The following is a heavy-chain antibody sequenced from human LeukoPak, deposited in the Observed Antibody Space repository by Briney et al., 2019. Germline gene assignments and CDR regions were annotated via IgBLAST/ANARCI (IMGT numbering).Heavy chain of an antibody. J-gene: IGHJ3*02. CDR1: GGFFSGYY. CDR2: INHSGST. CDR3: ARHDRKSAAIPQLESPRADLGISGSFDI. Sequence: SETLSLTCAVYGGFFSGYYWSWIRQPPGKGLEWIGEINHSGSTNYNPSLKSRVTISVDTSKNHFSLNLRSVTAADTAVYYCARHDRKSAAIPQLESPRADLGISGSFDIWGQGTMVTVSS. V-gene: IGHV4-34*01. D-gene: IGHD2-2*01.